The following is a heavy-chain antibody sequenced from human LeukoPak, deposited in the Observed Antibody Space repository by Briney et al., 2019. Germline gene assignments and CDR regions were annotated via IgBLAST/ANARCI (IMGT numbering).Heavy chain of an antibody. V-gene: IGHV3-7*05. CDR1: GFTFSSHW. CDR2: VKQDRSTK. J-gene: IGHJ4*02. Sequence: GGSLRLSCAVSGFTFSSHWMNWVRQAPGKGLEWVARVKQDRSTKYYADSVKGRFAITRDNGNNSLYLQMDSLRAEDTAVYYCAKAAYCGTDCHYYFEYWGQGTLVIVSS. CDR3: AKAAYCGTDCHYYFEY. D-gene: IGHD2-21*02.